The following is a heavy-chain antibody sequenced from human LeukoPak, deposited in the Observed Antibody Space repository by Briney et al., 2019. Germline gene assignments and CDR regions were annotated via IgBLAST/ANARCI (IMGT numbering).Heavy chain of an antibody. D-gene: IGHD2-2*02. V-gene: IGHV1-69*01. Sequence: SVKVSCKASGGTFSSYAISWVRQAPGQGLEGMGGIIPIFGTANYAQKFQGRVTIIADESTRTAFMGVSSLRSEDTAVYYRASATHKPAELLYRRFWFDPWGQGTLVTVSS. CDR1: GGTFSSYA. CDR3: ASATHKPAELLYRRFWFDP. CDR2: IIPIFGTA. J-gene: IGHJ5*02.